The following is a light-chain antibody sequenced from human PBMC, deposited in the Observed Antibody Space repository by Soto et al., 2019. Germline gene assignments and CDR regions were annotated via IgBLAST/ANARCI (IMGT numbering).Light chain of an antibody. V-gene: IGKV3-15*01. CDR1: QSVSSN. J-gene: IGKJ5*01. Sequence: EIVRTQSPATLSVAPGERAALSCRASQSVSSNLAWYQQKPGQAPRLLIYGASTRATGIPARFSGSGSGTEFTLTISSLQSEDFAVYYCQQYNNWPPITFGQGTRLEIK. CDR2: GAS. CDR3: QQYNNWPPIT.